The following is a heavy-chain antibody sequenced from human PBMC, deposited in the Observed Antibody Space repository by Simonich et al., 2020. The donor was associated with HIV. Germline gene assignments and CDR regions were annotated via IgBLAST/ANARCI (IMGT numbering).Heavy chain of an antibody. D-gene: IGHD3-10*01. J-gene: IGHJ4*02. CDR2: INPNSGGP. CDR1: GYTFTAYF. CDR3: ARGPNTGGFDS. Sequence: QVQLVQSGAEVKEPGASVKVSCKASGYTFTAYFIHWVRQAPGQGLEGVGWINPNSGGPNDAQDFQGRVTMTRDTSINTVYMEMTRLKSDDTAVYHCARGPNTGGFDSWGQGTLVTVSS. V-gene: IGHV1-2*02.